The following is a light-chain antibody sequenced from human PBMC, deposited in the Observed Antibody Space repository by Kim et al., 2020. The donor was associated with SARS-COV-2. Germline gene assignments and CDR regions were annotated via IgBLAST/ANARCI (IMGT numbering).Light chain of an antibody. V-gene: IGKV1-39*01. J-gene: IGKJ2*01. CDR2: LTS. Sequence: DVQMTQSPSSLSASVGDRVTITCRASQSINNFLNWYQQKPGKAPKLLIYLTSNLESGVPSRFRGSGSGTDFTLTIASLQPEDWATYYCQRSSATPYNFGRGTKVEIK. CDR1: QSINNF. CDR3: QRSSATPYN.